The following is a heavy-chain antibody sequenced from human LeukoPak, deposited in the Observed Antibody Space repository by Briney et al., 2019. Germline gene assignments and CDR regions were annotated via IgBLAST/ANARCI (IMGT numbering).Heavy chain of an antibody. J-gene: IGHJ5*02. CDR1: GFPFSSYW. V-gene: IGHV3-7*01. CDR3: ARSPSP. Sequence: AGGSLRLSCVAPGFPFSSYWMTWVRQAPGKGLEWVANIKTDGSLTYYVDSVKGRFTISRDNAKNSLYLQMNSLRAEDTAVYYCARSPSPWGQGTLVTVSS. CDR2: IKTDGSLT.